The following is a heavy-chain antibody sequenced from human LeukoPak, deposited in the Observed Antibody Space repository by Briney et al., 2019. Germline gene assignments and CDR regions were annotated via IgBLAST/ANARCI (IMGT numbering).Heavy chain of an antibody. V-gene: IGHV4-34*01. CDR1: GGSFSGYY. CDR3: ARQAPCSGGSCYPASLDY. CDR2: INHSGST. Sequence: SETLSLTCAVYGGSFSGYYWSWIRQPPGKGLEWIGEINHSGSTNYNPSLKSRVTISVDTSKNQFSLKLSSVTAADTAVYYCARQAPCSGGSCYPASLDYWGQGTLVTVSS. J-gene: IGHJ4*02. D-gene: IGHD2-15*01.